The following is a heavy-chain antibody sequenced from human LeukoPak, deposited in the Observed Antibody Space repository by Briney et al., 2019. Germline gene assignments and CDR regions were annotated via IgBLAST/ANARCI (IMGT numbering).Heavy chain of an antibody. CDR3: ARDLRYSRTFDY. Sequence: PGGSLRLSCAASGFTFDDYAMHWVRQAPGKGLEWVSGISWNSGSIGYADSVKGRFTISRDNAKNSLFLQMNSLRAEDTAVYYCARDLRYSRTFDYWGQGTLITVSS. CDR1: GFTFDDYA. J-gene: IGHJ4*02. V-gene: IGHV3-9*01. D-gene: IGHD6-13*01. CDR2: ISWNSGSI.